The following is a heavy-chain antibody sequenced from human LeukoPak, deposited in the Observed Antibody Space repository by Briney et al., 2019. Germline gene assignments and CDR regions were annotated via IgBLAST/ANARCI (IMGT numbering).Heavy chain of an antibody. CDR3: AKGASYCGGDCSVFDP. J-gene: IGHJ5*02. D-gene: IGHD2-21*01. CDR1: GFTFSSYG. Sequence: GGSLRLSCAASGFTFSSYGMHWVRQAPGKGLEWVAVISYDGSNKYYADSVKGRFAISRDNSKNTLYPQMNSLRAEDTAVYYCAKGASYCGGDCSVFDPWGQGTLVTVSS. CDR2: ISYDGSNK. V-gene: IGHV3-30*18.